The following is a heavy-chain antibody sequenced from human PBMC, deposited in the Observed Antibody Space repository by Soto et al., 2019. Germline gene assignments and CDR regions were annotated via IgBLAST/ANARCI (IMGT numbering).Heavy chain of an antibody. CDR2: IIPMFGTS. J-gene: IGHJ6*02. CDR1: GGTFSGFP. V-gene: IGHV1-69*13. Sequence: SVKVSCKASGGTFSGFPISWVRQAPGQGLEWLGVIIPMFGTSNYAHKLQGRVTITADESTNTAHMELSRLTSEDTAVYYCAKNGAGYGLELRSYYYGMDVWGQGTKVTVSS. D-gene: IGHD1-7*01. CDR3: AKNGAGYGLELRSYYYGMDV.